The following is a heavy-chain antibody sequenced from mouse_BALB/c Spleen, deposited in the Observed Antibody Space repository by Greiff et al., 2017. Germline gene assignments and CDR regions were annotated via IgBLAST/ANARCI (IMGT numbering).Heavy chain of an antibody. CDR2: ISYSGST. CDR1: GYSITSDYA. J-gene: IGHJ1*01. Sequence: VQLKQSGPGLVKPSQSLSLTCTVTGYSITSDYAWTWIRQFPGNKLEWMGYISYSGSTSYNPSLKSRISITRDTSKNQFFLQLNSVTTEDTATYYCAREYGWYFDVWGAGTTVTVSS. D-gene: IGHD5-1*01. V-gene: IGHV3-2*02. CDR3: AREYGWYFDV.